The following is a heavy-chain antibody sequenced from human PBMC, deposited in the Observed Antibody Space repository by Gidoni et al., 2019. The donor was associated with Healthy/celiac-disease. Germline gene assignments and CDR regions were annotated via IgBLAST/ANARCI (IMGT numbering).Heavy chain of an antibody. J-gene: IGHJ6*02. Sequence: QVQLVPSGAEVQKPGSSVKVSCKASGGTFSSYAISWVRQAPGQGLEWMGGIIPIFGTANYAQKFQGRVTITADESTSTAYMELSSLRSEDTAVYYCARTTAMDPFYYYGMDVWGQGTTVTVSS. V-gene: IGHV1-69*01. CDR1: GGTFSSYA. CDR2: IIPIFGTA. CDR3: ARTTAMDPFYYYGMDV. D-gene: IGHD5-18*01.